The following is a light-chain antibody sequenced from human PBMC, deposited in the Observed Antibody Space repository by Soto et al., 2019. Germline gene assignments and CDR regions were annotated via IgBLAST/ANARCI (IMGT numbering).Light chain of an antibody. Sequence: IKMSQSPSAVSASKGDRVRITCRACQSISKWLAWHQQKPGKAPKLLIYDASTLQSGVPPRFSGSGSGTEFTLTIRSLQPDDIATYYCQQYSSYSAWTFGEGTKV. CDR3: QQYSSYSAWT. J-gene: IGKJ1*01. CDR1: QSISKW. V-gene: IGKV1-5*01. CDR2: DAS.